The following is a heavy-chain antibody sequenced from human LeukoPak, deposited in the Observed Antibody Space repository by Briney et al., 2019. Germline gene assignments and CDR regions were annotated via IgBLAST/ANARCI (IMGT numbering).Heavy chain of an antibody. J-gene: IGHJ4*02. CDR1: GGSISSHY. V-gene: IGHV4-4*07. CDR3: ARDGYRSSWVD. Sequence: SETLSLTCTVPGGSISSHYWSWIRQPAGKGLEWIGLIYTSGSTNYNPSLKSRVTMSVDTSKNQFSLKVSSVTAADTAVYYCARDGYRSSWVDWGQGTLVTVSS. D-gene: IGHD6-13*01. CDR2: IYTSGST.